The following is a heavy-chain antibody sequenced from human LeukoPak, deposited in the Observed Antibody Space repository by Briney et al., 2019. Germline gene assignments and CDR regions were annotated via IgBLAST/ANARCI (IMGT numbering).Heavy chain of an antibody. CDR2: INHSGST. CDR1: GGSFSGYY. J-gene: IGHJ5*02. Sequence: PSETLSLTCAVYGGSFSGYYWSWIRQPPGKGLEWIGEINHSGSTNYNPSLKSRVTISVDTSKNQFSLKLSSVTAADTAVYYCARAHYYGSGRVGWFDPWGQGTLVTVSS. D-gene: IGHD3-10*01. CDR3: ARAHYYGSGRVGWFDP. V-gene: IGHV4-34*01.